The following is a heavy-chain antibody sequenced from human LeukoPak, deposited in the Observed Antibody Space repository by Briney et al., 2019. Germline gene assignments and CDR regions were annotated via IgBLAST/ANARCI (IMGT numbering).Heavy chain of an antibody. CDR2: ITGSGGRT. Sequence: GGSLRLSCAASGFTFSSHWMSWVRQAPGKGLEWVSTITGSGGRTYYADSVKGPFTISRDNSKNTLYLQMNSLRAEDTAVYYCAKARLVTTHFDYWGQGTLVTVSS. D-gene: IGHD4-17*01. CDR1: GFTFSSHW. J-gene: IGHJ4*02. CDR3: AKARLVTTHFDY. V-gene: IGHV3-23*01.